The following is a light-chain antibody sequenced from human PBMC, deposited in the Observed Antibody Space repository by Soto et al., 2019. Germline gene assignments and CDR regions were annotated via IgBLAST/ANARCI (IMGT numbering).Light chain of an antibody. CDR1: SSDVGNYIF. V-gene: IGLV2-14*01. CDR2: DIN. J-gene: IGLJ1*01. CDR3: GSYTTSASYV. Sequence: QSVLTQPASVSGSPGQSITLSCTGTSSDVGNYIFVSWYRQHPGKAPKLMIYDINNRPSGVSNRFSGSKSGNTASLTISGLQAEDEADYYRGSYTTSASYVFGTGTKVTVL.